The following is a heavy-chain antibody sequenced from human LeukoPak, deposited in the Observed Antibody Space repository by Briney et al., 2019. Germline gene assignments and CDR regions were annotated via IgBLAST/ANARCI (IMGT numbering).Heavy chain of an antibody. CDR3: TNYKNWVAGDV. V-gene: IGHV3-7*01. CDR2: IKQDGSEE. D-gene: IGHD3-10*01. Sequence: GGSVRLSCAASGFTFSDYWMSWVRQAPGKGPEWVATIKQDGSEEHYVDSVKGRFTVSRDNARNSLFLQMNSLRVEDTAVYYCTNYKNWVAGDVWGQGTTVSVSS. CDR1: GFTFSDYW. J-gene: IGHJ6*02.